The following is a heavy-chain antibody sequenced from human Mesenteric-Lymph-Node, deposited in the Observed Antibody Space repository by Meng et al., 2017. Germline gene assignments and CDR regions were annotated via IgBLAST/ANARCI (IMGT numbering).Heavy chain of an antibody. V-gene: IGHV4-4*03. Sequence: QVARRAAGPRRVKHPGTLSLRVRVSGYSIGITWLVWVHQSRVDGLEWIVESHHSGTTDYNPSLKSRVTISVDKSKNQLSLKLTSVTAADTAVYYCTRSYIGAGGNFEYWGQGTLVTVSS. CDR3: TRSYIGAGGNFEY. D-gene: IGHD1-26*01. CDR1: GYSIGITW. J-gene: IGHJ4*02. CDR2: SHHSGTT.